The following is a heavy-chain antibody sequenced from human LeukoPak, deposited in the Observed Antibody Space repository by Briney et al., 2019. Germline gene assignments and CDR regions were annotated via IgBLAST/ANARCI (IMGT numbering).Heavy chain of an antibody. Sequence: ASVRVSCKASGYTFTDYYIHWVRQAPGQGLEWMGWINPNSDYTFYAQKFQGRVTLTRDTSISTVYMELTTLTSDDTALYYCAVAPGDYWGQGTLVSVSA. V-gene: IGHV1-2*02. CDR3: AVAPGDY. CDR2: INPNSDYT. D-gene: IGHD2-21*01. J-gene: IGHJ4*02. CDR1: GYTFTDYY.